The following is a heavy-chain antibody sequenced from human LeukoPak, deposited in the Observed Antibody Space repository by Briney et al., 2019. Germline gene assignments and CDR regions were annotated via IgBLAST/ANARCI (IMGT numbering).Heavy chain of an antibody. CDR1: GFTFSSYG. D-gene: IGHD5-12*01. CDR3: EKGRLRIVATAIDY. J-gene: IGHJ4*02. V-gene: IGHV3-30*18. Sequence: GGSLRLSCAASGFTFSSYGMHWVRQAPGKGLEWVAVISYDGSNKYYADSVKGRFTISRDNSKNTLYLQMNSLRGEDRAVYYCEKGRLRIVATAIDYWGQGTLVTVSS. CDR2: ISYDGSNK.